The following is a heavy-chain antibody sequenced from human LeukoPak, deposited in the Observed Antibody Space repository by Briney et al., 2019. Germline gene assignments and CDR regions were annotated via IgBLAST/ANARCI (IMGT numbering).Heavy chain of an antibody. CDR2: IKSNTDGGTT. CDR1: GFSFINAW. Sequence: PGGSLRLSCAASGFSFINAWMNWVRQAPGKGLEWVGLIKSNTDGGTTDYAAPVKGRFTISRDDSKNTLYLQMNSLKIEDTAVYYCSRTSGGPWVSGQGTMVTVSS. CDR3: SRTSGGPWV. D-gene: IGHD2-8*02. J-gene: IGHJ3*01. V-gene: IGHV3-15*01.